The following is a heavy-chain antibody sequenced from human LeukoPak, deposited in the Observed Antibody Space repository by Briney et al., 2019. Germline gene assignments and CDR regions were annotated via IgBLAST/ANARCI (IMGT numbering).Heavy chain of an antibody. CDR1: GYTFTSYG. J-gene: IGHJ4*02. D-gene: IGHD5-12*01. V-gene: IGHV1-18*01. CDR3: ARVRSGYDWEQWLPTGFDY. Sequence: ASVKVSCKASGYTFTSYGISWVRQASGQGLEWMGWISAYNGNTNYAQKLQGRVTMTTDTSTSTAYMELRSLRSDDTAVYYCARVRSGYDWEQWLPTGFDYWGQGTLVTVSS. CDR2: ISAYNGNT.